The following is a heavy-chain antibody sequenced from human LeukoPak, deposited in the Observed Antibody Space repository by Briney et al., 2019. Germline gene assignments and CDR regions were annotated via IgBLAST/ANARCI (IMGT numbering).Heavy chain of an antibody. Sequence: SETLSLTCTVSGGSISSYYWTWIRQPAGKGLEWIGRIYASGSTNYNPSLKSRVTVSVDPSKNQFSLRLNSVTAADTAVYYCASPGYSSGWYAFDIWGQGTMVTVSS. CDR3: ASPGYSSGWYAFDI. CDR1: GGSISSYY. J-gene: IGHJ3*02. D-gene: IGHD6-19*01. V-gene: IGHV4-4*07. CDR2: IYASGST.